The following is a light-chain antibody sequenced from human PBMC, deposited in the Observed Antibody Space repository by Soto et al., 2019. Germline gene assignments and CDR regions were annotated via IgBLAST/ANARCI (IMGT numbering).Light chain of an antibody. V-gene: IGKV1-5*03. J-gene: IGKJ2*01. Sequence: DIQMTQSPSTLSASVGDRITITCRASQSISNLLAWYQQKPGKAPKLLIYKASTLESGVPSRFSGSGSGTEFTLTISGLQPDDFATYYCQQYNSYSTFGQGTKLEMK. CDR1: QSISNL. CDR3: QQYNSYST. CDR2: KAS.